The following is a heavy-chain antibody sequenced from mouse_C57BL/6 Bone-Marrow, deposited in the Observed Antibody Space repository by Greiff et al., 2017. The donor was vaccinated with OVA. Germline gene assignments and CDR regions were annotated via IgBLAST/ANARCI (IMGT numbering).Heavy chain of an antibody. Sequence: EVKLVESGGDLVKPGGSLKLSCAASGFTFSSYGMSWVRQTPDKRLEWVATIRSGGSYTYYPDSVKGRFILSRDNAKNTLYLQMSSLKSEDTAMYYSARRDYYGPFAYWGQGTLVTVSA. CDR3: ARRDYYGPFAY. V-gene: IGHV5-6*02. CDR1: GFTFSSYG. J-gene: IGHJ3*01. CDR2: IRSGGSYT. D-gene: IGHD1-1*01.